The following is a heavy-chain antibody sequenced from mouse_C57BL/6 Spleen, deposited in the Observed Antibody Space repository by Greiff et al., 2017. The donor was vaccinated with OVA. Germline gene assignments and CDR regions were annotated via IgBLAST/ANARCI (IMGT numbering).Heavy chain of an antibody. Sequence: EVQLQQSGTVLARPGASVKMSCKTSGYTFTSYWMHWVKQRPGQGLEWIGAIYPGNSDTSYNQKFKGKAKLTAVTSASTAYMELSSLTNEDSAVYYCTRYLLGQYYFDYWGQGTTLTVSS. CDR1: GYTFTSYW. CDR2: IYPGNSDT. D-gene: IGHD4-1*01. CDR3: TRYLLGQYYFDY. J-gene: IGHJ2*01. V-gene: IGHV1-5*01.